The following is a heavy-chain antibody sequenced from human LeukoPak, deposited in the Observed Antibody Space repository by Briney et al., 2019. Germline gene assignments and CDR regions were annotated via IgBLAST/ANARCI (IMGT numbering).Heavy chain of an antibody. CDR2: IRYGGSHQ. CDR1: GFSFSSYG. Sequence: PGGYLRLSCAASGFSFSSYGMHWVRQAPGKGLEWVAFIRYGGSHQFYADSVRGRFTISRDNPKNTLYPQMNSLRGEDTAVHFCARDSGTWFYLQDWGQGTLVTVSS. CDR3: ARDSGTWFYLQD. V-gene: IGHV3-30*02. J-gene: IGHJ1*01. D-gene: IGHD2/OR15-2a*01.